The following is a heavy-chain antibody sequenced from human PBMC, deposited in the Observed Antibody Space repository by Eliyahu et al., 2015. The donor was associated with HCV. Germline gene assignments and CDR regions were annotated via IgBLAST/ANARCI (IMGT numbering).Heavy chain of an antibody. J-gene: IGHJ4*02. CDR1: GGSISSSSYX. Sequence: QLQLQESGPGPVKPSETLSLTCTVSGGSISSSSYXWGWIRXPPGKGVGWIGSIYYSGSTYYNPSLKSRVTISVDTSKNQFSLKLSSVTAADTSVYYCARHYYGSGLDYWGQGTLVTVSS. CDR2: IYYSGST. CDR3: ARHYYGSGLDY. V-gene: IGHV4-39*01. D-gene: IGHD3-10*01.